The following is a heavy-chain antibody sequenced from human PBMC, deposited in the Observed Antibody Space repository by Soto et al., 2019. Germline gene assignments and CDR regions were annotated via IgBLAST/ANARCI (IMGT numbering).Heavy chain of an antibody. Sequence: AASVKGSCKASGYTFTGYYMHCVRQAPGQGLEWMGWINPNSGGTNYAQKFQGRVPMTRGTSISTADMELSRLRSDDTAVYYCARSISSSSSLNYYFGRDVWGRGTTVTVSS. CDR3: ARSISSSSSLNYYFGRDV. J-gene: IGHJ6*02. V-gene: IGHV1-2*02. D-gene: IGHD6-6*01. CDR2: INPNSGGT. CDR1: GYTFTGYY.